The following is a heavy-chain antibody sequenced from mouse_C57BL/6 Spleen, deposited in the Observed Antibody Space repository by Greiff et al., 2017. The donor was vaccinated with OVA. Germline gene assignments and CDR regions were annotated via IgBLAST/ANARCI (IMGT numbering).Heavy chain of an antibody. CDR3: ARFGYYGSFDY. CDR1: GYTFTSYW. V-gene: IGHV1-61*01. Sequence: VQLQQPGAELVRPGSSVKLSCKASGYTFTSYWMDRVKQRPGQGLEWIGIIYPSDSETHYNQKFKDKATLTVDKSSSTAYMQLSSLTSEDSAVYYCARFGYYGSFDYWGQGTLVTVSA. J-gene: IGHJ3*01. D-gene: IGHD1-1*01. CDR2: IYPSDSET.